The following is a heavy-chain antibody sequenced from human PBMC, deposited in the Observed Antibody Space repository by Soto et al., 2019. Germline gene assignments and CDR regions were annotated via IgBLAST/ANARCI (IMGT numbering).Heavy chain of an antibody. Sequence: PGGSLRLSCAASGLSVSNYWMHWVRQTPGKGLVWVSRINSDDTSSSYAASVKGRFTISRDNAKNTLYLQMNSLRADDTAVYYCARDGPPYYYDSSGYYSIYAFDIWGQGTMVTVSS. V-gene: IGHV3-74*01. CDR1: GLSVSNYW. CDR3: ARDGPPYYYDSSGYYSIYAFDI. D-gene: IGHD3-22*01. CDR2: INSDDTSS. J-gene: IGHJ3*02.